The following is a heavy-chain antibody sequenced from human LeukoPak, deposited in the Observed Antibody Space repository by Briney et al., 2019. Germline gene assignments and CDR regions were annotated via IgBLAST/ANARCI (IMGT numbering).Heavy chain of an antibody. Sequence: SETLSLTCTVSGSSISSSSYYWGWIRQPPGKGLEWIGSIYYSGSTYYNPSLKSRVTISVDTSKNQFSLKLSSVTAADTAVYYCARQFLEWSPYYFDYWGQGTLVTVSS. D-gene: IGHD3-3*01. J-gene: IGHJ4*02. CDR2: IYYSGST. CDR3: ARQFLEWSPYYFDY. CDR1: GSSISSSSYY. V-gene: IGHV4-39*01.